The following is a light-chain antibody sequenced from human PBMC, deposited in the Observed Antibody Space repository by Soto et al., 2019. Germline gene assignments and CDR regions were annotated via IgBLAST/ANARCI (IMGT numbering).Light chain of an antibody. Sequence: QSVLTQPPSASGTPGQSVTISCTGTSSDVGGYNYVSWYQQHPGKAPKLMIYEIIKRPSGVPDRFSGSKSGNTASLTVSGLQAEDEADYSGSSYAGSTNFVFGPGTKVT. CDR2: EII. J-gene: IGLJ1*01. CDR1: SSDVGGYNY. CDR3: SSYAGSTNFV. V-gene: IGLV2-8*01.